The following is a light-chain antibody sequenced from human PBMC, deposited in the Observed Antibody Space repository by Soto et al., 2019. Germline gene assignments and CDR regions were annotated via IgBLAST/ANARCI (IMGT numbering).Light chain of an antibody. CDR3: QQYYTTPPT. CDR2: WAS. J-gene: IGKJ3*01. Sequence: DIVMTQSPDSLAVSLGERATINCKSSQSILYSSDNKNYLTWYQQKPGQPPKLLIYWASTRESGVPGRFSGSGSGTDFTLTISNLQAEDVAVYFCQQYYTTPPTFGPGTKVDIK. CDR1: QSILYSSDNKNY. V-gene: IGKV4-1*01.